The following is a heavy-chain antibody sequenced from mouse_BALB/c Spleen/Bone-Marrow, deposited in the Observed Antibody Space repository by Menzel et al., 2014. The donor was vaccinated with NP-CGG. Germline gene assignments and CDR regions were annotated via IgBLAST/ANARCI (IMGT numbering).Heavy chain of an antibody. V-gene: IGHV1-14*01. J-gene: IGHJ4*01. Sequence: VHVKQSGPELVKPGASVKMSCKASGYTFTSYVMHWVKQKPGQGLEWIGYINPYNDGTKYNEKFKGKATLTSDKSSSTAYMELSSRTSEDSAVYYCASHNWDYAMDYWGQGTSVTVSS. D-gene: IGHD4-1*02. CDR3: ASHNWDYAMDY. CDR1: GYTFTSYV. CDR2: INPYNDGT.